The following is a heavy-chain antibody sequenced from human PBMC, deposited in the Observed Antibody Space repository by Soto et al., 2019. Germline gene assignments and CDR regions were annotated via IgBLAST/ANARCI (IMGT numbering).Heavy chain of an antibody. CDR1: GDSVSSNSAA. Sequence: SQTLSLTCAISGDSVSSNSAAWNWIRQSPSRGLEWLGRTYYRSKWYNDYAVSVKSRITINPDTSKKQFSLQLNSVTPEDTAVYYCARDREGYCSGGSCGNWFDPWGQGTLVTVSS. J-gene: IGHJ5*01. CDR2: TYYRSKWYN. CDR3: ARDREGYCSGGSCGNWFDP. D-gene: IGHD2-15*01. V-gene: IGHV6-1*01.